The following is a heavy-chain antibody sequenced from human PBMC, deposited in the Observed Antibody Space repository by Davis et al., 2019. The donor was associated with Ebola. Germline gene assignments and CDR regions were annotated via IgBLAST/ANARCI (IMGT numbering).Heavy chain of an antibody. CDR1: GGSISSYY. Sequence: PSETLSLTCTVSGGSISSYYWSWIRQPPGKGLEWIGYIYYSGSTNYNPSLKSRVTISVDTSKNQFSLKLSSVTAADTAVYYCARVVPGGPKDYWFDPWGQGTRVTVSS. CDR2: IYYSGST. J-gene: IGHJ5*02. CDR3: ARVVPGGPKDYWFDP. V-gene: IGHV4-59*12. D-gene: IGHD3-16*01.